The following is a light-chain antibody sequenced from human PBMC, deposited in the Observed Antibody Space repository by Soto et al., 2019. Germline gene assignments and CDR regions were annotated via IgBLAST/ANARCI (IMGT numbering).Light chain of an antibody. CDR3: SSYTTSNTQV. J-gene: IGLJ3*02. Sequence: QSALTQPASVSGSPGQSITISCTGTSSDVGTYNYVSWYQHRPGKAPKLMIYDVSYRPSGVSNRFSGSKSVNTASLTISGLQAEDEADYYCSSYTTSNTQVFGGGTQLTVL. CDR2: DVS. CDR1: SSDVGTYNY. V-gene: IGLV2-14*01.